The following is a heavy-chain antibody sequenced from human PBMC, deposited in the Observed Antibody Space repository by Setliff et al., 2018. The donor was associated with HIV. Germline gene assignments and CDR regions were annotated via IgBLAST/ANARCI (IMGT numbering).Heavy chain of an antibody. CDR3: ARGGANPSWFDS. V-gene: IGHV3-11*01. Sequence: GGSLRLSCAASGFTFSDYYMTWIRQAPGKGLEWVSYISPNGNSMYYADSVKGRFTISRDNAKNSLYLQMTSLRAEDTAVYYCARGGANPSWFDSWGQGTLVTVSS. CDR1: GFTFSDYY. CDR2: ISPNGNSM. D-gene: IGHD3-16*01. J-gene: IGHJ5*01.